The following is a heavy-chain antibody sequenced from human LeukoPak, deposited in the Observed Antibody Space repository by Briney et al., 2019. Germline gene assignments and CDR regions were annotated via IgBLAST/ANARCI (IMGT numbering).Heavy chain of an antibody. Sequence: ASVKDSCMASGYTFTRYDIKWVRQAAGQGLEWMGWISAYNANTNYAQILQGRVTLTTDTSTSPAWMEPSRLRTDDPAVYFWARENRRYKYVYNYWGQGTLLTVSS. CDR1: GYTFTRYD. CDR3: ARENRRYKYVYNY. J-gene: IGHJ4*02. CDR2: ISAYNANT. V-gene: IGHV1-18*01. D-gene: IGHD3-16*01.